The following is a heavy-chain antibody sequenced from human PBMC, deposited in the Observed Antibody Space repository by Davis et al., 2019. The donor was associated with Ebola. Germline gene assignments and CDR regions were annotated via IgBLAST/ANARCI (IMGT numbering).Heavy chain of an antibody. V-gene: IGHV3-73*01. CDR1: GFTFSGFA. CDR3: TTAGGSSGYYYYYYGMDV. Sequence: GESLKISCAASGFTFSGFAMHWVRQASGKGLEWVGRIRSKANNYATAYAASVKGRFTISRDDSKNTAYLQMNSLKTEDTAVYYCTTAGGSSGYYYYYYGMDVWGQGTTVTVSS. CDR2: IRSKANNYAT. J-gene: IGHJ6*02. D-gene: IGHD3-22*01.